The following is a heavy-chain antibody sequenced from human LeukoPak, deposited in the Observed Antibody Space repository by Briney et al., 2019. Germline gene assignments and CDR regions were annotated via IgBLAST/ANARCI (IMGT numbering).Heavy chain of an antibody. CDR1: GFTYSSYS. CDR3: AKGAPITYYDYVWGRTDAFDI. V-gene: IGHV3-48*04. Sequence: PGGSLRLSCAASGFTYSSYSMNWVRQAPGKGLEWVSYISSSSSTIYYADSVKGRFTISRDNAKNSLYLQMNSLRAEDTAVYYCAKGAPITYYDYVWGRTDAFDIWGQGTMVTVSS. J-gene: IGHJ3*02. D-gene: IGHD3-16*01. CDR2: ISSSSSTI.